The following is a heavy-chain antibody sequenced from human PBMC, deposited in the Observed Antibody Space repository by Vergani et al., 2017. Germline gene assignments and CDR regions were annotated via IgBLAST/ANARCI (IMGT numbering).Heavy chain of an antibody. D-gene: IGHD4/OR15-4a*01. Sequence: QVQLVESGGGVVQPGRSLRLSCAASGFTFSSDGTHWVRQAPGKGLEWVAVIWYDGSNKYYADSVKGRFTISRDNSKNTLYLEMNSLRAEDTAVYYCARSTPLGCFDPWGQGTLVIVSS. CDR3: ARSTPLGCFDP. CDR1: GFTFSSDG. J-gene: IGHJ5*02. CDR2: IWYDGSNK. V-gene: IGHV3-33*01.